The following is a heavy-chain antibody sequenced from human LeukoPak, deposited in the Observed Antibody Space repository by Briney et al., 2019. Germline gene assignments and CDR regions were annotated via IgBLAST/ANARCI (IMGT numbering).Heavy chain of an antibody. V-gene: IGHV4-38-2*02. CDR3: ARENWVFDY. J-gene: IGHJ4*02. CDR1: GYSISRGYH. Sequence: ASETLSLTCVVSGYSISRGYHWGWIRQPPGEGLEWIGSVYRSGSTYYNPSLKSRVTISVDTSKNQISLKVRSVTAADTAVYYCARENWVFDYWGQGILVTVSS. CDR2: VYRSGST. D-gene: IGHD7-27*01.